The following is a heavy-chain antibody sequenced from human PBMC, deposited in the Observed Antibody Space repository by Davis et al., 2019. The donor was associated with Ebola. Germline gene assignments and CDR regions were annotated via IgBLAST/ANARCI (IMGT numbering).Heavy chain of an antibody. CDR1: GDSVSSNSAA. CDR2: TYYRSKWYN. Sequence: MPSETLSLTCPISGDSVSSNSAAWNWIRQSPSRGLEWLGRTYYRSKWYNDYAVSVKSRITINPDTSKNQFSLQLNSVTPEDTAVYYCAREIKDIVVVVAATFGGFDYWGQGTLVTVSS. J-gene: IGHJ4*02. V-gene: IGHV6-1*01. CDR3: AREIKDIVVVVAATFGGFDY. D-gene: IGHD2-15*01.